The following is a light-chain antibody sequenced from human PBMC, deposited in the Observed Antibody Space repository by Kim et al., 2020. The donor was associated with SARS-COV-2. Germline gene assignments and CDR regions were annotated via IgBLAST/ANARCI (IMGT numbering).Light chain of an antibody. CDR3: QHYGSAPYS. Sequence: LSPGERATLSCRVSQSISSSYLGWYQQKPGQAPRLLIYGASSRATGIPDRFSGSGSGTDFTLTISRLEPEDFAVYYCQHYGSAPYSFGQGTKLEI. CDR1: QSISSSY. CDR2: GAS. J-gene: IGKJ2*03. V-gene: IGKV3-20*01.